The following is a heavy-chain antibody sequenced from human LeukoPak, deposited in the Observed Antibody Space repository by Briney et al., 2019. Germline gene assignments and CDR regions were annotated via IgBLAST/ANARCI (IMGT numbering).Heavy chain of an antibody. D-gene: IGHD6-13*01. J-gene: IGHJ5*02. CDR3: ARDLAAAGTRWFDP. CDR1: GYSISSGCY. CDR2: IYHSGST. Sequence: SETLSLTCAVSGYSISSGCYWGWIRQPPGKGLEWIGSIYHSGSTYYNPSLKSRVTISVDTPKNQFSLKLSSVTAADTAVYYCARDLAAAGTRWFDPWGQGTLVTVSS. V-gene: IGHV4-38-2*02.